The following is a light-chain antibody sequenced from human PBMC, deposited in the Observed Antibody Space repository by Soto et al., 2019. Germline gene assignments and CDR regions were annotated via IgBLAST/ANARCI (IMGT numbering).Light chain of an antibody. J-gene: IGKJ4*01. CDR3: QQYYDWPPIT. Sequence: EIVMTQSPATLSVSPGEAATLSCRASQRISNKLAWYQQKPGQAPRLLIYGASTRATGVPARFSGSGSGTEFTLTISSLQSEDFAVYYCQQYYDWPPITFGGGTKVEI. CDR1: QRISNK. V-gene: IGKV3-15*01. CDR2: GAS.